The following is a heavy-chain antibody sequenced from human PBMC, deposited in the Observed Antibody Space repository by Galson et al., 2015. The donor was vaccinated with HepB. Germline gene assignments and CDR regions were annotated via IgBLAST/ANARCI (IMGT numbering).Heavy chain of an antibody. CDR2: ISGSGGNT. D-gene: IGHD3-22*01. CDR3: AKGDYSDSQYLGRY. V-gene: IGHV3-23*01. Sequence: SLRLSCAASGFTFTHYGMSWVRQAPGKGLEWVSSISGSGGNTNYADSAKGRFTVSRDDSKNTVFLQMNSLTVEDTAVYYCAKGDYSDSQYLGRYWGQGTLVTVSS. CDR1: GFTFTHYG. J-gene: IGHJ4*02.